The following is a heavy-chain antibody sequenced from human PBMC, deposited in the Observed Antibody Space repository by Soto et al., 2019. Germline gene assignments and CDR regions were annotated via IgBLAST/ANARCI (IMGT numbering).Heavy chain of an antibody. J-gene: IGHJ6*02. D-gene: IGHD3-9*01. V-gene: IGHV3-23*01. CDR1: GFTFSSYA. Sequence: EVQLLESGGGLVQPGGSLRLSCAASGFTFSSYAMSWVRQAPGKGLEWVSAISGGGGTTYYADSVKGRFTISRDNSKNTLYLQMNSLRAEDTAVYYCAKNVWGITIFGGMDAWGQGTTVTVSS. CDR2: ISGGGGTT. CDR3: AKNVWGITIFGGMDA.